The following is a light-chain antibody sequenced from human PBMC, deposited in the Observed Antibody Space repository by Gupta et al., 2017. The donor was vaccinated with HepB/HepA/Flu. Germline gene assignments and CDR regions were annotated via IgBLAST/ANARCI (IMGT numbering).Light chain of an antibody. CDR1: QDISTY. Sequence: DIQLTQSPSFLSASVADRVTITCRASQDISTYLAWYQQKPGKAPNLLIYTASTVQSGVPSRFSGSGSGTEFTLTISSLQPEDLATYYCQQRNSYPRTFGGGTKVEIK. V-gene: IGKV1-9*01. CDR2: TAS. J-gene: IGKJ4*01. CDR3: QQRNSYPRT.